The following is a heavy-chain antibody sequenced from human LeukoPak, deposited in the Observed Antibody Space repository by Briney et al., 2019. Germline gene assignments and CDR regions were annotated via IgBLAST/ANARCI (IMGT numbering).Heavy chain of an antibody. CDR1: GYTLTELS. V-gene: IGHV1-24*01. CDR3: ATETGNFYFYS. D-gene: IGHD1-7*01. Sequence: ASVKVSCKVSGYTLTELSMHWVRQAPGKGLEWMGGFDPEDDEIIYAQRFQGRVTMTEDASTDTAYMELRGLRSEDTAVYYCATETGNFYFYSWGQGTLVTVSS. CDR2: FDPEDDEI. J-gene: IGHJ4*02.